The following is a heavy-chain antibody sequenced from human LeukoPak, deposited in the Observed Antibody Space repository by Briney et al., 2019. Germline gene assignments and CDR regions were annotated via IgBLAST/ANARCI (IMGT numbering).Heavy chain of an antibody. J-gene: IGHJ4*02. D-gene: IGHD6-19*01. CDR2: IYSGGST. Sequence: GGSLRLSCAASGFIVSRNYMSWVRQAPGKGLEGVSVIYSGGSTYYADPVKGRFSISRDNSKNTLYLQMNSLRAEDTAVYYCARGDLGHSSGRFLDYWGQGILVTVSS. CDR1: GFIVSRNY. V-gene: IGHV3-53*01. CDR3: ARGDLGHSSGRFLDY.